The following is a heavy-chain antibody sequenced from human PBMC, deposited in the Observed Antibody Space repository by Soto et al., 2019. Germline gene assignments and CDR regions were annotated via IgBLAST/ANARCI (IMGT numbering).Heavy chain of an antibody. J-gene: IGHJ6*02. V-gene: IGHV1-69*01. D-gene: IGHD2-21*02. CDR3: ARGATVTREYFYGMDV. CDR1: GGSFSNYA. CDR2: IIPMFGTA. Sequence: QVQLVQSGAEVKKPGSSVKVSCKTSGGSFSNYAISWVRQAPGQGLEWMGAIIPMFGTANYAQMFQGRVTITADESTTTAYMEVSSLRSEDSAVYYCARGATVTREYFYGMDVWGQGTTVTVSS.